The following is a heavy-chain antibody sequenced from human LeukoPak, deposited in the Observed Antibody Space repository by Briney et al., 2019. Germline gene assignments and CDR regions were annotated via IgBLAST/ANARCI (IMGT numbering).Heavy chain of an antibody. V-gene: IGHV3-48*04. D-gene: IGHD4-23*01. CDR1: GFTLSSYS. CDR2: ISSSGSTI. CDR3: ARDYGGSSPFDY. Sequence: GGSLRLSCAASGFTLSSYSMNWVRLAPGKGLEWVSYISSSGSTIYYADSVKGRFTISRDNAKNSLYLQMNSLRAEDTAVYYCARDYGGSSPFDYWGQGTLVTVSS. J-gene: IGHJ4*02.